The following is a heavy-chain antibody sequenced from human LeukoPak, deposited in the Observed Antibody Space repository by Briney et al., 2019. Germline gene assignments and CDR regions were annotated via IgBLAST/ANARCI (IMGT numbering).Heavy chain of an antibody. CDR2: ISYDGSNK. J-gene: IGHJ4*02. Sequence: PGGSLRLSCAASGFTFSSYAMHRVRQAPGKGLEWVAVISYDGSNKYYADSVKGRFTISRDNSKNTLYLQMNSLRAEDTAVYYCARDQYGSGSYFDYWGQGTLVTVSS. D-gene: IGHD3-10*01. CDR1: GFTFSSYA. V-gene: IGHV3-30*04. CDR3: ARDQYGSGSYFDY.